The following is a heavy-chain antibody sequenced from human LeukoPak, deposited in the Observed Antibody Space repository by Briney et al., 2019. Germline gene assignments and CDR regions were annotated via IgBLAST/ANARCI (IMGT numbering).Heavy chain of an antibody. D-gene: IGHD2-15*01. CDR3: ARFTPYDAFDI. J-gene: IGHJ3*02. V-gene: IGHV4-59*08. CDR2: IYHSGST. CDR1: GGSISSYY. Sequence: SETLSLTCTVSGGSISSYYWSWIRQPPGKGLEWIGSIYHSGSTYYNPSLKSRVTISVDTSKNQFSLKLSSVTAADTAVYYCARFTPYDAFDIWGQGTMVTVSS.